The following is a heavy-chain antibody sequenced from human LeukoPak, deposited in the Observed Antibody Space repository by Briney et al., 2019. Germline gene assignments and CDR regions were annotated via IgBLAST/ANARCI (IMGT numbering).Heavy chain of an antibody. D-gene: IGHD1-26*01. CDR3: ASRFGVGATGGAFDI. Sequence: PGESLKISCKGSGYSFTSYWIGWVRQMPGKGLEWMGIIYPGDSDTRYSPSFQGQVTISADKSISTAYLQWSSLKASDTAMYYCASRFGVGATGGAFDIWGQGTMVTVSS. CDR2: IYPGDSDT. CDR1: GYSFTSYW. V-gene: IGHV5-51*01. J-gene: IGHJ3*02.